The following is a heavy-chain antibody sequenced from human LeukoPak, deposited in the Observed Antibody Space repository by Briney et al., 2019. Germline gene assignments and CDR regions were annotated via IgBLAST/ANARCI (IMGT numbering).Heavy chain of an antibody. D-gene: IGHD1-14*01. CDR2: IRYDGSNK. CDR3: AKDQGNLVDY. V-gene: IGHV3-30*02. CDR1: GFTFSTYS. Sequence: RTGGSLRLSCAGTGFTFSTYSMNWVRQTPDKGLEWVAFIRYDGSNKYYADSVKGRFTISRDNSKNTLYLQMNSLRAEDTAVYYCAKDQGNLVDYWGQGTLVTVSS. J-gene: IGHJ4*02.